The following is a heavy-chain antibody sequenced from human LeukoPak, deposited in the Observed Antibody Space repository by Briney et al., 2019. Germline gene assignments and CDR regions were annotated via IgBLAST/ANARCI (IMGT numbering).Heavy chain of an antibody. CDR1: GYTFTGYY. V-gene: IGHV1-2*02. Sequence: GASVKVSCKASGYTFTGYYMHWVRQAPGQGFEWMGWINPNSGGTNYAQKFQGRVTMTRDTSISTAYMELSRLRSDDTAVYYCAREYCGGDCYPSHFDYWGQGTLVTVSS. CDR3: AREYCGGDCYPSHFDY. J-gene: IGHJ4*02. CDR2: INPNSGGT. D-gene: IGHD2-21*02.